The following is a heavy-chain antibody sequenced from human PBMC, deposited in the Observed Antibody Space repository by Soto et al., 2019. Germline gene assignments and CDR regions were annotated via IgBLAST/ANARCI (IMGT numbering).Heavy chain of an antibody. CDR3: ARGADRAYGDLNWFDP. J-gene: IGHJ5*02. V-gene: IGHV3-13*01. D-gene: IGHD4-17*01. CDR1: GFTFSSYD. CDR2: IGTAGDT. Sequence: PGGSLRLSCAASGFTFSSYDMHWVRQATGKGLEWVSAIGTAGDTYYPGSVKGRFTISRENAKNSLYLQMNSLRAGDTAVYYCARGADRAYGDLNWFDPWGQGTLVTVSS.